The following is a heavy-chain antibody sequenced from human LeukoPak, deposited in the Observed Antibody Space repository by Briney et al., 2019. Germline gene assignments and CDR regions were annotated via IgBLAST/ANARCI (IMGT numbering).Heavy chain of an antibody. CDR1: GFTFSSYG. Sequence: PGGSLRLSCAASGFTFSSYGMHWVRQAPGKGLEWVAFIRYDGSNKYYADSVKGRFTISRDNFKNTLYLQMNSLRAEDTAVFYCARATSGSYSHAPPQNYWGQGTLVTVSS. CDR2: IRYDGSNK. D-gene: IGHD1-26*01. CDR3: ARATSGSYSHAPPQNY. J-gene: IGHJ4*02. V-gene: IGHV3-30*02.